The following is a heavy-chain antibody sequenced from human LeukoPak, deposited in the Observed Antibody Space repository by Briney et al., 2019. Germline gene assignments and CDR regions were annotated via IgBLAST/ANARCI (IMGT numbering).Heavy chain of an antibody. CDR1: GGSISSGGYY. CDR2: IYYSGST. J-gene: IGHJ4*02. CDR3: ATQGWLQSEYYFDH. V-gene: IGHV4-31*03. Sequence: PSQTLSLTCTVSGGSISSGGYYWSWIRQHPGKGLEWIGYIYYSGSTYYNPSLKSRVTISVDTSKNQFSLKLSSVTAADTAVYYCATQGWLQSEYYFDHWGQGTLVTVSS. D-gene: IGHD5-24*01.